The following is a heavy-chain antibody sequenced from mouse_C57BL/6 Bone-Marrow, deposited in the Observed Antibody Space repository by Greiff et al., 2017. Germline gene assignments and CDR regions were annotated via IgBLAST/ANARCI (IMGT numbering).Heavy chain of an antibody. Sequence: EVKLVESGGGLVKPGGSLKLSCAASGFTFSSYAMSWVRQTPEKRLEWVATISDGGSYTYYPDNVKGRFTISRDNAKNNLYLQMSHLRSEDTAMYYCANDPLFAYWGQGTLVTVSA. CDR3: ANDPLFAY. V-gene: IGHV5-4*03. CDR1: GFTFSSYA. J-gene: IGHJ3*01. CDR2: ISDGGSYT. D-gene: IGHD2-3*01.